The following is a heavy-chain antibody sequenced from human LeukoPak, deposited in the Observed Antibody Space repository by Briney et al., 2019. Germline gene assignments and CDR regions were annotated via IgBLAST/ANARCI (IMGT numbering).Heavy chain of an antibody. J-gene: IGHJ4*02. CDR1: GFTFDDYG. V-gene: IGHV3-20*01. Sequence: PGGSLRLPCAASGFTFDDYGMSWVRQAPGKGLEWVSGINWNGGSTGYADSVKGRFTISRDNAKNSLYLQMNSLRAEDTALYHCARSAHSSGYYYVDYWGQGTLVTVSS. CDR3: ARSAHSSGYYYVDY. D-gene: IGHD3-22*01. CDR2: INWNGGST.